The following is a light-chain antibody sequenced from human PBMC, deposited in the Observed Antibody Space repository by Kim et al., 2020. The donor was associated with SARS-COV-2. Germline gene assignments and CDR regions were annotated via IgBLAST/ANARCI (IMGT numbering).Light chain of an antibody. CDR1: QSISTW. V-gene: IGKV1-5*03. CDR3: QQHNSYPST. CDR2: RAS. Sequence: SASVGDRVTINCRASQSISTWLAWYQQKPGKAPKLLIYRASSLESGVPSRFSGSGSGTEFTLTISSLQPDDFATYYCQQHNSYPSTFGQGTKLEI. J-gene: IGKJ2*01.